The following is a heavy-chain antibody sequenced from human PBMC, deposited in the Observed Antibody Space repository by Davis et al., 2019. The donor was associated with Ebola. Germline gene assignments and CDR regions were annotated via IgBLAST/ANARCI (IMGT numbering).Heavy chain of an antibody. Sequence: GGSLRLSCAASGFTFSDYYMSWIRQAPGKGLEWVSYISGGGRTIYYADSVKGRFTISRDNSKNTLYLQMNSLRAEDTAVYYCARDRWDNWFDPWGQGTLVTVSS. CDR2: ISGGGRTI. D-gene: IGHD1-26*01. CDR1: GFTFSDYY. CDR3: ARDRWDNWFDP. V-gene: IGHV3-11*04. J-gene: IGHJ5*02.